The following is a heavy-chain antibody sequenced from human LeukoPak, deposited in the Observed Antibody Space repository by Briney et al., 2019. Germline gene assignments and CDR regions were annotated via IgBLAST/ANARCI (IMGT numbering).Heavy chain of an antibody. J-gene: IGHJ4*02. D-gene: IGHD4-11*01. Sequence: ASVKVSCKASGYTFTDYYMHWVRQAPGQGLEWMGWINPNSGGTICAQKFQGRVTMTRDTSISTAYMDLSRLRSDDTAMYYCAKGTTVVPNFDYWGQGTLVTVSS. V-gene: IGHV1-2*02. CDR3: AKGTTVVPNFDY. CDR1: GYTFTDYY. CDR2: INPNSGGT.